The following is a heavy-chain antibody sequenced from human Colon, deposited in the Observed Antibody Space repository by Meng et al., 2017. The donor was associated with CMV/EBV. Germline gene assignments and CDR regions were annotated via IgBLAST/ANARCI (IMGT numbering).Heavy chain of an antibody. J-gene: IGHJ3*02. CDR3: HAAAILAFDI. Sequence: GESLKISCAASGFTFSSYWMSWVRQAPGKGLEWVANIKQDGSEKYYVDSVKGRFTISRDNAKNSLYLQMNSLRAEDTAVYYCHAAAILAFDIWGQWTMVTVSS. CDR1: GFTFSSYW. V-gene: IGHV3-7*01. D-gene: IGHD2-2*02. CDR2: IKQDGSEK.